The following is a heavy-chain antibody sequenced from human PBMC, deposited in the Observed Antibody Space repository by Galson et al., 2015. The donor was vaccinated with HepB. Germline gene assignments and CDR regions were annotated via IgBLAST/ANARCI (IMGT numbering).Heavy chain of an antibody. D-gene: IGHD3-3*01. CDR1: GYTFTSYY. Sequence: SVKVSCKASGYTFTSYYMHWVRQAPGQGLEWMGIINPSGGSTSYAQKFQGRVTMTRDTSTSTVYMELSSLRSEDTAVYYCARDGSPGPFWSVYWFDPWGQGTLVTVSS. J-gene: IGHJ5*02. CDR3: ARDGSPGPFWSVYWFDP. CDR2: INPSGGST. V-gene: IGHV1-46*03.